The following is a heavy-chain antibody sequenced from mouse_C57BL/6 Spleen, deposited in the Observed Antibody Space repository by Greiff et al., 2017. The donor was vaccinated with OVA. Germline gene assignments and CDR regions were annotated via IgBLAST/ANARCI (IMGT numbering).Heavy chain of an antibody. D-gene: IGHD1-1*01. CDR2: IYPSDSET. J-gene: IGHJ2*01. CDR3: ARGPFITTVVANDY. CDR1: GYTFTSSW. Sequence: QVQLQQPGAELVRPGSSVKLSCKASGYTFTSSWMDWVKQRPGQGLEWIGNIYPSDSETHYNQKFKDKATLTVDKSSSTAYMQLSSLTSEDSAVYYCARGPFITTVVANDYWGQGTTLTVSS. V-gene: IGHV1-61*01.